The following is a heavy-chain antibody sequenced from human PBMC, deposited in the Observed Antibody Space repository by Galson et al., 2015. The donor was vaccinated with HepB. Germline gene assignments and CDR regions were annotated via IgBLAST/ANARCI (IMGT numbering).Heavy chain of an antibody. CDR1: GFTFANYI. V-gene: IGHV3-23*01. CDR3: AKDREGLSPDV. CDR2: LSNNGRNT. Sequence: SLRLSCAASGFTFANYIMNWVRQAPGKGLEWVSTLSNNGRNTYYADSVKGRFTISRDTSQNTLYLQMDSLTGEDTAVYYCAKDREGLSPDVWGKGTTVIVSS. D-gene: IGHD1-26*01. J-gene: IGHJ6*04.